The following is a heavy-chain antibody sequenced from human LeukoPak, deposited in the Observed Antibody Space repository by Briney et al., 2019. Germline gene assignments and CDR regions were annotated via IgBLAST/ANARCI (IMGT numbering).Heavy chain of an antibody. CDR1: GFTFSSYG. Sequence: GGSLRLSCAASGFTFSSYGMHWVRQAPGKGLEWVAVISYDGSNKYYADSVKGRFTISRDNSKNTLYLQMNSLRAEDTAVYYCAKDRNKWMATSGDVLDYWGQGTLVTVSS. CDR2: ISYDGSNK. V-gene: IGHV3-30*18. CDR3: AKDRNKWMATSGDVLDY. D-gene: IGHD5-24*01. J-gene: IGHJ4*02.